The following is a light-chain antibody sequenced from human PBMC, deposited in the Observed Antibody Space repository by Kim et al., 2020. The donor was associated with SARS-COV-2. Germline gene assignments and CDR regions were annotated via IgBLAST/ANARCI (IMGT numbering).Light chain of an antibody. J-gene: IGKJ4*01. CDR2: DAS. CDR3: QQRYNWPLT. V-gene: IGKV3-11*01. Sequence: LSPGERATLSCRASQSVSTYFAWYQQNPGQAPTLLLYDASTRATDIPARFSSSGSGTDFTLTTSSLEPEEFAVYYCQQRYNWPLTFGGGTKVDIK. CDR1: QSVSTY.